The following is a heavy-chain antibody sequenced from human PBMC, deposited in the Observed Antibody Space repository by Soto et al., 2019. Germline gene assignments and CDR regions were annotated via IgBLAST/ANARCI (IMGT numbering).Heavy chain of an antibody. D-gene: IGHD4-4*01. J-gene: IGHJ5*01. Sequence: VQLVESGGGVVQPGRSLRLSCEASGFMFLSYGFHWVRQAPGKGLEWVAVISVNGGNKDYVDSVKGRFTISRDDSKKTQYMQQDNRGGGGTGLFFRGKDRGGGGYSSIDSWGQGTLVSVSS. CDR2: ISVNGGNK. CDR3: GKDRGGGGYSSIDS. V-gene: IGHV3-30*18. CDR1: GFMFLSYG.